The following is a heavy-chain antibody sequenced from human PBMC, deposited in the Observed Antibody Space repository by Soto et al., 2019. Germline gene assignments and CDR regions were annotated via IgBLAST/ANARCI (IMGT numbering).Heavy chain of an antibody. V-gene: IGHV1-46*03. Sequence: ASVKVSCKASGYTFTSYYMHWVRQAPGQGLEWMGIINPSGGSTSYAQKFQGRVTMTRDTSTSTVYMELSSLRSEDTAVYYCARDAFYLYYDFWSGYYFRVYFDYWGQG. CDR1: GYTFTSYY. D-gene: IGHD3-3*01. J-gene: IGHJ4*02. CDR2: INPSGGST. CDR3: ARDAFYLYYDFWSGYYFRVYFDY.